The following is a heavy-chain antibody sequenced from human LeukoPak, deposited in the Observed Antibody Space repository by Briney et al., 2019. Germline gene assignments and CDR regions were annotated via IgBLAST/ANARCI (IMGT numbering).Heavy chain of an antibody. D-gene: IGHD3-22*01. V-gene: IGHV3-30-3*01. Sequence: GGSLRLSCAASGSTFSSYAMHWVRQDPGKGLEWVAVISYDGSNKYYADSVKGRFTISRDNSKNTLYLQMNSLRAEDTAVYYCARGRYYYDSSGYQPPFFDYWGQGTLVTVSS. CDR1: GSTFSSYA. CDR3: ARGRYYYDSSGYQPPFFDY. CDR2: ISYDGSNK. J-gene: IGHJ4*02.